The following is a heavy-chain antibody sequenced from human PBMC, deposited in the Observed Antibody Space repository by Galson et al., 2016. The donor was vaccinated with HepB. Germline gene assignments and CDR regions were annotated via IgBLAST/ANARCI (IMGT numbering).Heavy chain of an antibody. CDR1: GFTFSNFG. Sequence: SLRLSCAASGFTFSNFGVSWVRQAPGKGLEWVSSVKRSGESPQYADSVKGRFTISRDNSKNTLYLQMNSLRAEDTAVYYCAKDPNGDYIGTFDFWGQGTMVTVSS. D-gene: IGHD4-17*01. CDR3: AKDPNGDYIGTFDF. V-gene: IGHV3-23*01. J-gene: IGHJ3*01. CDR2: VKRSGESP.